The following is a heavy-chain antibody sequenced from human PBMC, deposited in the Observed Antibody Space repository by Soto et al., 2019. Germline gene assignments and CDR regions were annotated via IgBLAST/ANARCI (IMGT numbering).Heavy chain of an antibody. J-gene: IGHJ6*02. CDR3: ARRREIHSKGNYGMDV. D-gene: IGHD4-4*01. CDR2: IYYSGST. V-gene: IGHV4-31*03. CDR1: GGSISSGGYY. Sequence: QVQLQESGPGLVKPSQTLSLTCTVSGGSISSGGYYWSWIRQHPGKGREWIGYIYYSGSTYYNPSLKSRVTISVDTSKNQFSLKLSSVTAADTAVYYCARRREIHSKGNYGMDVWGQGTTVTVSS.